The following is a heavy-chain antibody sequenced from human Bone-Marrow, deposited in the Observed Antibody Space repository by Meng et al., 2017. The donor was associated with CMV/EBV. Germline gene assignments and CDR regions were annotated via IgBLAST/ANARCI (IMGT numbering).Heavy chain of an antibody. V-gene: IGHV3-9*01. CDR2: ISWNSNSI. CDR3: VKASGLYYGSGTFDYFDS. D-gene: IGHD3-10*01. J-gene: IGHJ4*02. CDR1: GFIFDDYA. Sequence: SLKISCAASGFIFDDYALHWVRLVPGKGLEWISGISWNSNSIAYVDSVKGRFTISRDNAKNSLHLQMNSLRPEDTAWYYCVKASGLYYGSGTFDYFDSWGQGTLVTVS.